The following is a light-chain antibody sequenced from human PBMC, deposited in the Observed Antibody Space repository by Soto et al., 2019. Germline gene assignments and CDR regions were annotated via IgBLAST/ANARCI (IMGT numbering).Light chain of an antibody. V-gene: IGLV1-51*01. CDR2: DNN. J-gene: IGLJ2*01. CDR3: GSWDSSLSGVV. Sequence: QSVLTQPPSVSAAPGQKVTISCSGSSSNIGKNFVSWYQQLPGTAPKLVIYDNNKRPSGIPDRLSGSKSGTSATLGITGLQTGDEADYYCGSWDSSLSGVVFGGGTKVTVL. CDR1: SSNIGKNF.